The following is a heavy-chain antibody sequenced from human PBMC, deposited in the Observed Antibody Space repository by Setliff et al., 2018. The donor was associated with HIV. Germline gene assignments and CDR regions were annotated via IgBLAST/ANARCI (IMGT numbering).Heavy chain of an antibody. Sequence: PSETLSLTCAVSASSISSDYCWGWIRQTPGKGLEWIGSIYWSGLTFYNPSLKSRVPISVDTSKNQFSLKLSSVTAADTAVYYCARVSSTYWYSIFRNYYYHMDVWGKGTTVTVS. CDR3: ARVSSTYWYSIFRNYYYHMDV. CDR1: ASSISSDYC. V-gene: IGHV4-38-2*01. D-gene: IGHD2-8*02. CDR2: IYWSGLT. J-gene: IGHJ6*03.